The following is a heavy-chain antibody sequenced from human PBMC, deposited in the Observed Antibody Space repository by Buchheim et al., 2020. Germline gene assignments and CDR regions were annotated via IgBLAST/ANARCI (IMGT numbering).Heavy chain of an antibody. V-gene: IGHV4-39*01. CDR2: TYYSGTT. J-gene: IGHJ6*03. D-gene: IGHD2-2*01. CDR1: GGSIRSSGYL. Sequence: QVQLQESGPGLVKPSGTLSLTCAVSGGSIRSSGYLWGWIRQPPGKGLEWIGTTYYSGTTYNNPSLKSRVTISVDTSKNKFSLKLSSVTAADTAMYYCARQPIYCVDASCYLSASYYCYMDVWGEGTT. CDR3: ARQPIYCVDASCYLSASYYCYMDV.